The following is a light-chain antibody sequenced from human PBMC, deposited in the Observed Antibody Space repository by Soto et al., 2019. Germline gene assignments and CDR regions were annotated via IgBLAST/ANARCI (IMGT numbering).Light chain of an antibody. V-gene: IGKV3-20*01. Sequence: EIVLTQSPGTLSLSPGERATLSCRASQSVSGSYLAWYQQKPGQAPRLLIYGASSRATGIPDRFSGRESGTDFTLTISRLEPEDFALYYCHQYGSPWTFGQGTKVEIK. CDR1: QSVSGSY. J-gene: IGKJ1*01. CDR2: GAS. CDR3: HQYGSPWT.